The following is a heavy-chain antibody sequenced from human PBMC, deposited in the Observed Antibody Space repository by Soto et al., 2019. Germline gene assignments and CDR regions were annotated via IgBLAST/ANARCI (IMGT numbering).Heavy chain of an antibody. Sequence: PGGSLRLSCAASGFTFSDHDMSGIRQAPGKGLEWISYMTQSGSSSSYADSAKGRFTISRDNAKNSLYLQMYSLRGDDTAVYYCARELCGNYFAFDLWGQGTMVTSSS. CDR3: ARELCGNYFAFDL. V-gene: IGHV3-11*01. CDR1: GFTFSDHD. D-gene: IGHD1-26*01. CDR2: MTQSGSSS. J-gene: IGHJ3*01.